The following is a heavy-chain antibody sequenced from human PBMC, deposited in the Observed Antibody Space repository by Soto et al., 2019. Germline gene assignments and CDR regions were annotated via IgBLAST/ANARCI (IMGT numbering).Heavy chain of an antibody. V-gene: IGHV4-39*01. CDR2: IYYDGNT. J-gene: IGHJ4*02. Sequence: SETLSLTCTVSGGSITSSSHYLGWIRQPPGKGLECIGNIYYDGNTYYNPSLKSRVTISLDTSKNQFSLRLNSVTAADTAVYYCARSSITPRLFMYPFDYWGQGTLVTVSS. CDR1: GGSITSSSHY. CDR3: ARSSITPRLFMYPFDY. D-gene: IGHD6-6*01.